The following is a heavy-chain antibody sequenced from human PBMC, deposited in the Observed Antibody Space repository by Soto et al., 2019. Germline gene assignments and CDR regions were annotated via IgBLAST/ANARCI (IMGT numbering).Heavy chain of an antibody. CDR2: ISYDGSNK. J-gene: IGHJ5*02. D-gene: IGHD4-17*01. CDR1: GFTFSSYG. V-gene: IGHV3-30*18. Sequence: QVQLVESGGGVVQPGRSLRLSCAASGFTFSSYGMHWVRQAPGKGLEWVAVISYDGSNKYYADSVKGRFTISRDNSKNTLYLQMNSLRAEDTAVYYCAKNLGGMTTVVTPWFDPWGQGTLVTVSS. CDR3: AKNLGGMTTVVTPWFDP.